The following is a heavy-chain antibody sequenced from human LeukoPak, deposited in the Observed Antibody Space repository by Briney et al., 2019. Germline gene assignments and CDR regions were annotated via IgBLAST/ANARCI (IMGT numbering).Heavy chain of an antibody. V-gene: IGHV3-30*02. CDR1: GFTFSSYG. D-gene: IGHD5-24*01. CDR2: IRYDGSNK. Sequence: PGGSLRLSCAASGFTFSSYGMHWVRQAPGKGLEWVAFIRYDGSNKYYADSVKGRFTISRDTPKNTLYLQMNSLRGEDTAVYYCASWRWLQLYYFDHWGQGTLVTVSS. J-gene: IGHJ4*02. CDR3: ASWRWLQLYYFDH.